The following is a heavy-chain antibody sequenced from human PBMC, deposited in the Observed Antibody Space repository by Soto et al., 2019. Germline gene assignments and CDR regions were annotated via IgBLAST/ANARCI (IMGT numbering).Heavy chain of an antibody. CDR1: GFTFSSYS. J-gene: IGHJ4*02. CDR2: ISSSSSYI. D-gene: IGHD3-3*02. CDR3: VLNNIRGHFDY. Sequence: PGGSLRLSCAASGFTFSSYSMNWVRQAPGKGLEWVSSISSSSSYIYYADSVKGRFTISRDNAKNSLYLQMNSLRAEDTAVYYCVLNNIRGHFDYWGKGTLVTVSS. V-gene: IGHV3-21*01.